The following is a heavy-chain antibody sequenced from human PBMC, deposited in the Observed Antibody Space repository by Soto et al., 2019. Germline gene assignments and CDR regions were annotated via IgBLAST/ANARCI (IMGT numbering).Heavy chain of an antibody. Sequence: PGESLKISCKASGYDFATFLIFWVRQVPVKGLEWMGVIYPDDSDVTYSPHFQGQVSISADKSTTTAYLHWRYLRASDTAIYYCARHRNEGWFDPWGQGTPVPVSP. V-gene: IGHV5-51*01. J-gene: IGHJ5*02. CDR3: ARHRNEGWFDP. CDR1: GYDFATFL. CDR2: IYPDDSDV.